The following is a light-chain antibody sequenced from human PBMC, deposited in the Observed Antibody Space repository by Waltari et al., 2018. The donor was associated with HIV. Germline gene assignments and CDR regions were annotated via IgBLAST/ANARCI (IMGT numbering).Light chain of an antibody. CDR2: DVN. Sequence: QSALTQPASVSGSPGQSITLSCSGTWSDIGSYDLVSWYQHFPGKAPKRILYDVNERPSGFSARYSGSKSGNTASLVISGLQAEDEADYYCFSYAGSGTFVVFGGGTRLTV. V-gene: IGLV2-23*02. J-gene: IGLJ3*02. CDR3: FSYAGSGTFVV. CDR1: WSDIGSYDL.